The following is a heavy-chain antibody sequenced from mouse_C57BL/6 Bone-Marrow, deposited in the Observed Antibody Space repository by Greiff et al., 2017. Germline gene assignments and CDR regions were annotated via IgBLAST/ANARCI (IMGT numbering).Heavy chain of an antibody. D-gene: IGHD2-4*01. CDR1: GYTFPSYT. CDR2: INPSSGYT. CDR3: ARGFYYDYDKGFDY. V-gene: IGHV1-4*01. J-gene: IGHJ2*01. Sequence: QVQLQQSGAELARPGASVKMSCKASGYTFPSYTMHWVKQRPGQGLEWIGYINPSSGYTKYNQKFKDKATLTADKSSSTAYMQLSSLTSEDSAVYYCARGFYYDYDKGFDYWGQGTTLTVSS.